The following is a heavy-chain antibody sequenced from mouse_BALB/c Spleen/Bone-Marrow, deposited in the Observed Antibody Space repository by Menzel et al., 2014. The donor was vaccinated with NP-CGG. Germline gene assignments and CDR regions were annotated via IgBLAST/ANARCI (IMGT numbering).Heavy chain of an antibody. Sequence: VQLQQSGPELVKPGASVKISCKASGYTFXDYYINWVKQKPGQGLEWIGWIYPRNNNTKYNERFKDKATLTVDTPSSTAYMQLSSLTSEDTAVYFCARGITTATFAYWGQGTLVTVSA. CDR1: GYTFXDYY. D-gene: IGHD1-2*01. CDR3: ARGITTATFAY. J-gene: IGHJ3*01. CDR2: IYPRNNNT. V-gene: IGHV1-84*02.